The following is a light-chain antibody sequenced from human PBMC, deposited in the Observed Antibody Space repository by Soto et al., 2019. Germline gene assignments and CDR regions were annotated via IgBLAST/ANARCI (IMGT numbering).Light chain of an antibody. CDR2: GAS. Sequence: EIVLTQSPGTLSLSPGERATLSCRASQSFSSSYLAWYQQKPGQAPRLLIYGASSRATGIPDRFSGSGSGTDFTLTISSLAPEDYAVYYCQHYGSALFTFGPGTIVDVK. V-gene: IGKV3-20*01. CDR3: QHYGSALFT. J-gene: IGKJ3*01. CDR1: QSFSSSY.